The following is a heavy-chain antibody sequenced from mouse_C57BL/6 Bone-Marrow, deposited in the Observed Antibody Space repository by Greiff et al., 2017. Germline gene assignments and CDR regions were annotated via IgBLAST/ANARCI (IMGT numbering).Heavy chain of an antibody. Sequence: EVQLVESGGDLVKPGGSLKLSCAASGFTFSSYGLSWVRQTPDKRLEWVATISSGGSYSYYPACVKGRFTISRDKAKNTLYRQMISLKSEDTAMYYCAKEANLLWYWYFDVWGTGTTVTVAS. CDR1: GFTFSSYG. CDR2: ISSGGSYS. CDR3: AKEANLLWYWYFDV. V-gene: IGHV5-6*01. J-gene: IGHJ1*03. D-gene: IGHD2-1*01.